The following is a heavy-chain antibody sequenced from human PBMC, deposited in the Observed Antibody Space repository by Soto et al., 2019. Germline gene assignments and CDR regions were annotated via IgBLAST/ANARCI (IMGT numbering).Heavy chain of an antibody. CDR2: ISPNSGGT. Sequence: QVPLVQSGAEVKQPGASVKVSCKASGYTFTGYYIHWVRQAPGQGLEWMAWISPNSGGTDYAQEFRGRVTLTGATSISTAYMELTSLRSDDTAVYYCARALIPARLYHVGSRGLNWFDPWGPGTLVTVSS. J-gene: IGHJ5*02. D-gene: IGHD6-6*01. CDR3: ARALIPARLYHVGSRGLNWFDP. CDR1: GYTFTGYY. V-gene: IGHV1-2*02.